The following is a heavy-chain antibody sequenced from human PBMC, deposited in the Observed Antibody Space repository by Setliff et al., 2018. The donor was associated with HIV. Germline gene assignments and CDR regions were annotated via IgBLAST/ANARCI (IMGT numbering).Heavy chain of an antibody. CDR3: ARQTWEYYDTLTGYYRSPKNFDS. J-gene: IGHJ4*02. V-gene: IGHV4-4*08. CDR2: IYTSGNT. D-gene: IGHD3-9*01. CDR1: GGSISSYY. Sequence: PSETLSLTCTVSGGSISSYYWSWIRQPPGKGLEWIGCIYTSGNTNYDQSLKSRVTISLDTSKNPFFLKLSSVTAPYTAIYYCARQTWEYYDTLTGYYRSPKNFDSWGQGTLVTVSS.